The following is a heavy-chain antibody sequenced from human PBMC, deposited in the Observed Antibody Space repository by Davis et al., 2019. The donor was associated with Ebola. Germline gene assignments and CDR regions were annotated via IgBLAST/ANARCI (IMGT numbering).Heavy chain of an antibody. CDR2: IRYDGSNK. CDR1: GFTFSSYG. D-gene: IGHD1-26*01. V-gene: IGHV3-30*02. J-gene: IGHJ4*02. Sequence: GESLKISYAASGFTFSSYGMHWVRQAPGKGLEWVAFIRYDGSNKYYADSVKGRFTISRDNSKNTLYLQMNSLRAEDTAVYYCAKDPGELYYFDYWGQGTLVTVSS. CDR3: AKDPGELYYFDY.